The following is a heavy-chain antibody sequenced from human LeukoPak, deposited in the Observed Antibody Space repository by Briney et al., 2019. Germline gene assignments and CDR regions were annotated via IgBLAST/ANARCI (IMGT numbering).Heavy chain of an antibody. J-gene: IGHJ6*03. Sequence: SETLSLTCTVSGGSMNNFWWSLTRQPAGKGLEWIGRIYPGGSTNYNPSLKRRVTMSVDTSKNQVSLELSSVTATDTAVYYCAREIPARAPDYYYYMAVWGKGTTVTVSS. CDR2: IYPGGST. V-gene: IGHV4-4*07. D-gene: IGHD2-21*01. CDR3: AREIPARAPDYYYYMAV. CDR1: GGSMNNFW.